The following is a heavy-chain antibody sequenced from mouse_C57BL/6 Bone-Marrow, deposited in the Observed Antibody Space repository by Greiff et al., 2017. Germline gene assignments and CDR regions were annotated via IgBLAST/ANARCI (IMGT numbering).Heavy chain of an antibody. CDR2: ISSGGSYT. CDR1: GFTFSSYG. Sequence: EVMLVESGGDLVKPGGSLKLSCAASGFTFSSYGMSWVRQTPDKRLEWVATISSGGSYTYYPDSVKGRFTISRDNAKNTLYLQMSSLKSEDTAMXYCARRGRRGYFDVWGTGTTVTVSS. CDR3: ARRGRRGYFDV. J-gene: IGHJ1*03. D-gene: IGHD1-1*01. V-gene: IGHV5-6*02.